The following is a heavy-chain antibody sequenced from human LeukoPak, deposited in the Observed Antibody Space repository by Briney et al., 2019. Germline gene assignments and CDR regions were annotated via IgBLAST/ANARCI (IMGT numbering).Heavy chain of an antibody. D-gene: IGHD3-3*01. CDR2: ISSSSSTI. V-gene: IGHV3-48*01. J-gene: IGHJ3*02. Sequence: GGSLRLSCAASGFTFSSYSMNWVRQAPGKGLEWVSYISSSSSTIYYADSVKGRFTISRDNAKNSLYLQMNSLRAEDTAVYYCALFGFLEWSGNSDAFDIWGQGTMVTVSS. CDR3: ALFGFLEWSGNSDAFDI. CDR1: GFTFSSYS.